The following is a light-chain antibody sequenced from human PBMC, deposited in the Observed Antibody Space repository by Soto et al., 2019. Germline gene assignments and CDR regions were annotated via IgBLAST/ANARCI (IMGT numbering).Light chain of an antibody. V-gene: IGKV3-15*01. CDR2: GAF. CDR3: QQYNNWPRT. Sequence: EIVMTQSPSTLSVSPGERATPSCRASQSVSSNLAWYQQKPGQAPRLLIYGAFTRATGLPARFSGSGSGTEFTLTISSLQSEDFAVYYCQQYNNWPRTFGQGTKVDIK. J-gene: IGKJ1*01. CDR1: QSVSSN.